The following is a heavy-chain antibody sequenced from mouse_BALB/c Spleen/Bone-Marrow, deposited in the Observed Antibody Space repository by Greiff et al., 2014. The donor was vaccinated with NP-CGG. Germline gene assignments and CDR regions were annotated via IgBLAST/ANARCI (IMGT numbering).Heavy chain of an antibody. CDR2: IHPRSGGT. J-gene: IGHJ4*01. Sequence: QVQLKESGAGLVRPGASVKLSCKALGYTFTDYEIHWGKKTPVHGLEWIGAIHPRSGGTAYNQKFKGKATLTADKSSSIAYMELSSLTSEDSAVYYCTRDGDGYYPYTLDNWGQGTSVTVSS. CDR3: TRDGDGYYPYTLDN. V-gene: IGHV1-15*01. CDR1: GYTFTDYE. D-gene: IGHD2-3*01.